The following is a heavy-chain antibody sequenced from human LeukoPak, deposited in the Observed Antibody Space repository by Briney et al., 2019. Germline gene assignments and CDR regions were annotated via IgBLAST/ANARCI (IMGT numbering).Heavy chain of an antibody. Sequence: ASVKVSCKASGYTFTSYAMHWVRQAPGQRLEWMGWISAGNGNTKYSREFQGRVTITRDTSAYTACMELSSLRSEDTAVYYCARQQRGYSDYDFWGQGTLVTVSS. CDR1: GYTFTSYA. V-gene: IGHV1-3*01. D-gene: IGHD5-12*01. CDR2: ISAGNGNT. CDR3: ARQQRGYSDYDF. J-gene: IGHJ4*02.